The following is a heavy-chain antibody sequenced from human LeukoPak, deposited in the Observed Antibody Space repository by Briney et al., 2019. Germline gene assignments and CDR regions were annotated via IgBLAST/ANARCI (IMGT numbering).Heavy chain of an antibody. J-gene: IGHJ4*02. CDR1: RFTFSSYA. CDR2: ISASGGST. V-gene: IGHV3-23*01. D-gene: IGHD3-9*01. Sequence: GGSLRLSCAASRFTFSSYAMSWVRQAPGKGLEWVSAISASGGSTYYADSVKGRFTISRDNSKNTLYLQMNSLRAEDTAVYYCAKIRYDILTGYKNFDYWGQGTLVTVSS. CDR3: AKIRYDILTGYKNFDY.